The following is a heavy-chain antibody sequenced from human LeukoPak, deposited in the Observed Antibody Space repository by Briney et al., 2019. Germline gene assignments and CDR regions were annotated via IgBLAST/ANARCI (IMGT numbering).Heavy chain of an antibody. Sequence: GGSLRLSCAASGFTFSSYGMHWVRQAPGKGLEWVAFIRYDGSNKYYADSVKGRFTISRDNSKNSLYLQMNSLTTEDTALYYCAKYGNYDYYFYFYYMDVWGNGTTVTVSS. V-gene: IGHV3-30*02. J-gene: IGHJ6*03. CDR2: IRYDGSNK. D-gene: IGHD4-11*01. CDR1: GFTFSSYG. CDR3: AKYGNYDYYFYFYYMDV.